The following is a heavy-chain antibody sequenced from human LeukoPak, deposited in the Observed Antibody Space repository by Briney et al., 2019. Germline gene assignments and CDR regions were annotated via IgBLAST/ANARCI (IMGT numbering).Heavy chain of an antibody. D-gene: IGHD5-24*01. J-gene: IGHJ4*02. CDR2: VDPEDGET. CDR3: ATPEMATITARFDY. CDR1: GYTFTDYY. Sequence: ASVKVSCKVSGYTFTDYYMHWVQQAPGKGLEWMGLVDPEDGETIYAQKFQGRVTMTEDTSTDTAYMELSSLRSEDTAVYYCATPEMATITARFDYWGQGTLVTVSS. V-gene: IGHV1-69-2*01.